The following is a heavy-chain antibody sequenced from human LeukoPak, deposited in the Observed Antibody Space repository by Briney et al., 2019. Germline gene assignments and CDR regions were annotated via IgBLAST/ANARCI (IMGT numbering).Heavy chain of an antibody. Sequence: GSLRLSCAASGFTFSSYAMHWVRQAPGKGLEWVAVISYDGSNKYYADSVKGRFTISRDNSKNTLYLQMNSLRAEDTAVYYCACPTYYDILTGYPPSDWGQGTLVTVSS. J-gene: IGHJ4*02. D-gene: IGHD3-9*01. CDR2: ISYDGSNK. V-gene: IGHV3-30-3*01. CDR3: ACPTYYDILTGYPPSD. CDR1: GFTFSSYA.